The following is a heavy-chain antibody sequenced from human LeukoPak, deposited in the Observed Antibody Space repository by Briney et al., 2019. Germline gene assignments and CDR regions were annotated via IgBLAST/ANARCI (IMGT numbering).Heavy chain of an antibody. Sequence: SVTVSCTASGGTFSSYAISWVRQAPGQGLEWMGGIIPIFGTANYAQKFQGRVTITADESTSTAYMELSSLRSEDTAVYYCARESITIFGVVILGGYFDYWGQGTLVTVSS. CDR1: GGTFSSYA. J-gene: IGHJ4*02. V-gene: IGHV1-69*01. CDR2: IIPIFGTA. D-gene: IGHD3-3*01. CDR3: ARESITIFGVVILGGYFDY.